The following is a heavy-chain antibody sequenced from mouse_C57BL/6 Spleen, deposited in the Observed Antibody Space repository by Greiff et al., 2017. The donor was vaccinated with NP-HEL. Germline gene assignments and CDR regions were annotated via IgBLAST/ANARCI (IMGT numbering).Heavy chain of an antibody. CDR2: INPNNGGT. J-gene: IGHJ1*03. Sequence: EVQLQQSGPELVKPGASVKIPCKASGYTFTDYNMDWVKQSHGKSLEWIGDINPNNGGTIYNQKFKGKATLTVDKSSSTAYMELRSLTSEDTAVYYCARYRYGSSYWYFDVWGTGTTVTVSS. D-gene: IGHD1-1*01. CDR1: GYTFTDYN. CDR3: ARYRYGSSYWYFDV. V-gene: IGHV1-18*01.